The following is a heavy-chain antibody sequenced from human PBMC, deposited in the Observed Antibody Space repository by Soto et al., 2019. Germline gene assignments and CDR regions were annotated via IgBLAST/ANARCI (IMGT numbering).Heavy chain of an antibody. D-gene: IGHD6-13*01. CDR3: ARDKGLGSSYLDVTRMEV. V-gene: IGHV1-46*01. CDR1: GYTFTHYY. Sequence: ASVKVSCKASGYTFTHYYIHWVRQAPGQGLEWMGMINPSGGSTDYAQKFQGRVTMTTDTSTTTVYMELSSLRSDDTAVYYCARDKGLGSSYLDVTRMEVWCQGTTVTVSS. CDR2: INPSGGST. J-gene: IGHJ6*02.